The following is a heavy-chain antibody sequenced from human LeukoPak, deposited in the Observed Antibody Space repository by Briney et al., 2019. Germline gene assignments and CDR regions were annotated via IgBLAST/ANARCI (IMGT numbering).Heavy chain of an antibody. CDR1: GFTFSSYW. V-gene: IGHV3-7*01. CDR3: ARDKIVGATLFDY. J-gene: IGHJ4*02. CDR2: IKQDGSEK. Sequence: GGSLRLSCAASGFTFSSYWMSWVRQAPGKWLEWVANIKQDGSEKYYVDSVKGRFTISRDNAKNLLYLQMDSLRAEDAAVYYCARDKIVGATLFDYWGQGTLVTVSS. D-gene: IGHD1-26*01.